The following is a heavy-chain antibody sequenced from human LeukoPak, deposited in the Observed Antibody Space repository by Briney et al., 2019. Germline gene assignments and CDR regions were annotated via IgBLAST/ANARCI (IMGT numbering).Heavy chain of an antibody. D-gene: IGHD2-21*01. Sequence: ASVKVSCKASGYTFTGYYMHWVRQAPGQGLEWMGWINPNSGGTNYAQKFQGRVTMTRDTSISTAYMELSRLRSDDTAVYYCARSGDIVVVIAEVGLDYWGQGTLVTVSS. CDR2: INPNSGGT. CDR3: ARSGDIVVVIAEVGLDY. CDR1: GYTFTGYY. J-gene: IGHJ4*02. V-gene: IGHV1-2*02.